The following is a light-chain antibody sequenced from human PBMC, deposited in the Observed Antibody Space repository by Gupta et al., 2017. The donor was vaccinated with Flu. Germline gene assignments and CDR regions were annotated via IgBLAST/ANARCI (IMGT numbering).Light chain of an antibody. CDR3: QQYGSSPWT. J-gene: IGKJ1*01. V-gene: IGKV3-20*01. CDR1: QSVSSNY. CDR2: GAS. Sequence: GTLSLSPGDRATLSCRATQSVSSNYLAWYQQKPGQAPRLLIFGASSRATGIPDRFSGSGSGIDFTLTISRLEPEDFAVYYCQQYGSSPWTFGQGTXVEIK.